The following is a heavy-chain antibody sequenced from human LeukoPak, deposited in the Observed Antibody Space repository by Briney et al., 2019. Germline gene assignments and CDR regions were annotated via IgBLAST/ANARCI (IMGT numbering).Heavy chain of an antibody. CDR3: AREYSGSFRPRAFDI. CDR1: GFTFSSYW. V-gene: IGHV3-7*01. Sequence: GGSLRLSCAASGFTFSSYWMSWVRQAPGKGLEWVANIKQDGSEKYYVDSVKGRFTISRDNAKNSLYLQMNSLRAEDTAVYYCAREYSGSFRPRAFDIWGQGTMVTVSS. CDR2: IKQDGSEK. D-gene: IGHD1-26*01. J-gene: IGHJ3*02.